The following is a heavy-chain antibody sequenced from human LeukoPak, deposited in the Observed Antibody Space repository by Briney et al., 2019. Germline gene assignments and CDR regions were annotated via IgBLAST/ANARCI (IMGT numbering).Heavy chain of an antibody. CDR1: GFTFSSAT. V-gene: IGHV3-23*01. CDR3: AKDPNWDRGS. Sequence: GGSLRLSCATSGFTFSSATMMWVRQAPGKGLEFVSGVGPSGGTGTYADSVKGRFTISRDNSKNTLYLQMNSLRVEDTAVYFCAKDPNWDRGSWGQGTLVTVSS. CDR2: VGPSGGTG. J-gene: IGHJ5*02. D-gene: IGHD7-27*01.